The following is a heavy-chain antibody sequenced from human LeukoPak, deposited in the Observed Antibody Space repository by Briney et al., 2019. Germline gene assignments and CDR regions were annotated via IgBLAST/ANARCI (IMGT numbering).Heavy chain of an antibody. CDR2: ISGSGGST. J-gene: IGHJ4*02. D-gene: IGHD6-19*01. Sequence: PGGSLKPSCASSGFNFSSYAISWVRQAPGKGPEWVSAISGSGGSTYYADSVKGRFTISRDNSKNTLYLQMNSLRAEDTAVYYCAKPSGYSSGPCFDYWGQGTLVTVSS. CDR1: GFNFSSYA. V-gene: IGHV3-23*01. CDR3: AKPSGYSSGPCFDY.